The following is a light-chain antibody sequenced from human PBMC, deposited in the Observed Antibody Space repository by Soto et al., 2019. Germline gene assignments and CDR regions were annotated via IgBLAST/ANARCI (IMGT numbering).Light chain of an antibody. CDR3: SSYTSSSTYVV. CDR1: SSDVGGYNY. Sequence: QSVLTQPASVSGSPGQSITISCTGTSSDVGGYNYVSWYQQHPGKAPKLMIYDVSNRPSGVSNRFSGSKSGNTASLTISGLQAEDEAEYYCSSYTSSSTYVVFGGGTKRTGL. CDR2: DVS. V-gene: IGLV2-14*01. J-gene: IGLJ2*01.